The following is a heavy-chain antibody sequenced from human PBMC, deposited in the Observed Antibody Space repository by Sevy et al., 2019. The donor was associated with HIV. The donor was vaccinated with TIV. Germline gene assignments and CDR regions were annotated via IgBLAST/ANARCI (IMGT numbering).Heavy chain of an antibody. J-gene: IGHJ4*02. CDR3: ARDLGGYSSGHFDY. D-gene: IGHD2-15*01. CDR2: IIAYNGDT. CDR1: GYIFNTYG. V-gene: IGHV1-18*01. Sequence: ASVKVSCKASGYIFNTYGISWVRQAPGQGPEWLGWIIAYNGDTNYAQKFQGRHTMTVDTSTSTAYMELRSMRSDDTAVYYWARDLGGYSSGHFDYWGQGTQVTVSS.